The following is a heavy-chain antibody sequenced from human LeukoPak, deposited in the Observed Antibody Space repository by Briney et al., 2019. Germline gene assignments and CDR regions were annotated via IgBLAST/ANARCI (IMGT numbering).Heavy chain of an antibody. D-gene: IGHD6-19*01. J-gene: IGHJ4*02. CDR2: ISTSRSYI. CDR3: AREVAVAGIT. V-gene: IGHV3-21*01. CDR1: GFTFSSYS. Sequence: GGSLRLSCAASGFTFSSYSMNWVRQAPGKGLEWVSSISTSRSYIYYADSVKGRFTISRDNAKNSLYLQMNSLRAEDTAVYYCAREVAVAGITWGQGILVTVSS.